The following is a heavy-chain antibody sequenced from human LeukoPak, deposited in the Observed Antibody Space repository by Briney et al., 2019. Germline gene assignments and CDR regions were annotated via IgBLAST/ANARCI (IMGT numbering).Heavy chain of an antibody. J-gene: IGHJ4*02. Sequence: PSETLSLTCAVYGGSFSGYYWSWIRQPPGKGLEWIGEINHSGSTNYNPSPKSRVTISVDTSKNHFSLKLSSVTAADTAVYYCARASGSYYEDFDYWGQGTLVTVSS. CDR2: INHSGST. CDR3: ARASGSYYEDFDY. V-gene: IGHV4-34*01. CDR1: GGSFSGYY. D-gene: IGHD1-26*01.